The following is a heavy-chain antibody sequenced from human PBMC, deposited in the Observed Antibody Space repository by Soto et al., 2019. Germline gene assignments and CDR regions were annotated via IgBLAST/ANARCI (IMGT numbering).Heavy chain of an antibody. CDR1: GFTFSSYG. D-gene: IGHD3-22*01. V-gene: IGHV3-33*01. J-gene: IGHJ4*02. Sequence: PGGSLRLSCAASGFTFSSYGMHWVRQAPGKGLEWVAVIWYDGSNKYYADSVKGRFTISRDNSKNTLYLQMNSLRAEDTAVYYCARDLYYYDSSGYFDYWGQGTLVTVS. CDR3: ARDLYYYDSSGYFDY. CDR2: IWYDGSNK.